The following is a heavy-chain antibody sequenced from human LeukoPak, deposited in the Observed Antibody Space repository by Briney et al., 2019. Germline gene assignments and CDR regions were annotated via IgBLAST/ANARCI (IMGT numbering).Heavy chain of an antibody. CDR3: ARDHSSSSQLLDY. V-gene: IGHV1-18*01. Sequence: ASVKVSCKASGYTFTSYHMHWVRQAPGQGLEWMGWISAYNGDTNYAQKFQGRFTMTTDTSTNTAYIELRSLRSDDTAVYYCARDHSSSSQLLDYWGQGTLVTVSS. D-gene: IGHD6-13*01. CDR1: GYTFTSYH. J-gene: IGHJ4*02. CDR2: ISAYNGDT.